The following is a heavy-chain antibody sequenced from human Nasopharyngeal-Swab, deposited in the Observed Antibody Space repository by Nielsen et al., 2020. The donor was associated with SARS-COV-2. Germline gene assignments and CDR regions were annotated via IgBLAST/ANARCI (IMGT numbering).Heavy chain of an antibody. CDR1: GYSFTSYW. D-gene: IGHD6-19*01. CDR2: IYPGDSET. J-gene: IGHJ4*02. V-gene: IGHV5-51*01. Sequence: KVSCKGSGYSFTSYWIGWVRQMPGKGLEWMGSIYPGDSETRYSPSFQGQVTISADKSISTAYLQWSSLNASDTAMYYCARPRATYSSGWYYFDYWGQGTLVTVSS. CDR3: ARPRATYSSGWYYFDY.